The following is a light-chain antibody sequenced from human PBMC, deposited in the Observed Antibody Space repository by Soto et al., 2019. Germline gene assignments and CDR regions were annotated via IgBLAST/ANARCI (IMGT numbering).Light chain of an antibody. CDR3: QQYNNWPRT. Sequence: EIVMTQSPAILSVSPGERATHSCRASQSVGTNLAWYQQKPGQAPRLLISGASTRATGIPARFSGRGSGTEFTLTVSSLQSEDFAVYYCQQYNNWPRTFGQGTKVDI. V-gene: IGKV3-15*01. CDR2: GAS. CDR1: QSVGTN. J-gene: IGKJ1*01.